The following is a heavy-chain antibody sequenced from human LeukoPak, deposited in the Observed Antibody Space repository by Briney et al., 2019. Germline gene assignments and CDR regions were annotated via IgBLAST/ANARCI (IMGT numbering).Heavy chain of an antibody. J-gene: IGHJ4*02. CDR2: FTNDGSGA. CDR3: ASSGYGHFYYDY. Sequence: GGSLRLFCAASGFTLSDYWMHWVRQVPGKGLMWISRFTNDGSGAGYADSVMGRFIISRDDTKNTLYLQMNSLRAEDTAVYYCASSGYGHFYYDYWGQGAVVTVSS. D-gene: IGHD3-10*01. V-gene: IGHV3-74*01. CDR1: GFTLSDYW.